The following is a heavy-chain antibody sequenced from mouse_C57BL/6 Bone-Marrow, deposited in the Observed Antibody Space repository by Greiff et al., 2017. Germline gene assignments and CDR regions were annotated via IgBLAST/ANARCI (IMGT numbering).Heavy chain of an antibody. V-gene: IGHV1-53*01. CDR2: INPSNGGT. J-gene: IGHJ3*01. D-gene: IGHD2-1*01. CDR1: GYTFTSYW. Sequence: QVQLQQPGTELVQPGASVKLSCKASGYTFTSYWMHWVQQRPGQGLEWIGNINPSNGGTNYHEKFKSKGTLTVDKSTSTAYMQLSSLTAEDSAVYYCARRDYGNFAWFAYWGQGTLVTVSA. CDR3: ARRDYGNFAWFAY.